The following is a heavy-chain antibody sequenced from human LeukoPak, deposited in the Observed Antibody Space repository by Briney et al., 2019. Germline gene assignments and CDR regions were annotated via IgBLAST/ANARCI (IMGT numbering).Heavy chain of an antibody. V-gene: IGHV3-23*01. Sequence: PGGSLRLSCAASGFTFSSYSMSWVRQAPGKGLEWVSAISGSGGSTYYADSVKGRFTISRDNSKNTLYLQMNSLRAEDTAVYYCAKRSTPGGYYFDYWGQGTLVTVSS. CDR1: GFTFSSYS. J-gene: IGHJ4*02. D-gene: IGHD3-10*01. CDR3: AKRSTPGGYYFDY. CDR2: ISGSGGST.